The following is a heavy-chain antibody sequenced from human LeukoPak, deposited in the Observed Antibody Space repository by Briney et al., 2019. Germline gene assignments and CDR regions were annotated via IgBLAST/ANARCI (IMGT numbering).Heavy chain of an antibody. Sequence: GASVKVSCKASGYTFTKYAIHWVRQAPGQRLEWMGWPNVGNGNTKYSQKFQGRVTITRDTSASTAYMELSSLRSEDTAVYYCARDESDWGQGTLVTVSS. V-gene: IGHV1-3*01. CDR1: GYTFTKYA. CDR3: ARDESD. CDR2: PNVGNGNT. J-gene: IGHJ4*02.